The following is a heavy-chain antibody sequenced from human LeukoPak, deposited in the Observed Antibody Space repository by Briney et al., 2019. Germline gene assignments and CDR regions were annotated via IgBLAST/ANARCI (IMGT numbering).Heavy chain of an antibody. CDR1: GGSISGYY. Sequence: SETLSLTCTVSGGSISGYYWNWIRQPAGKGLEWIGRIYISGSTNYNPSLKSRVTMSIDTSKNQFSLNLSSVTAADTAVYYCARTPALDDYVWQSFDYWGRGTLVIVSS. D-gene: IGHD3-16*01. CDR3: ARTPALDDYVWQSFDY. V-gene: IGHV4-4*07. J-gene: IGHJ4*02. CDR2: IYISGST.